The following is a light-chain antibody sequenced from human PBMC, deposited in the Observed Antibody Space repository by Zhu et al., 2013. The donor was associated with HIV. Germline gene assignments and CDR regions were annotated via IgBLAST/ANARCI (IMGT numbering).Light chain of an antibody. CDR2: GAS. CDR3: QQYNNWPPWT. V-gene: IGKV3-15*01. Sequence: EIVLTQSPGTLSLSPGERATLSCGASQSVGSTFLAWYQQIPGRAPRLLIYGASTRATGVPARFSGGGSGTEFTLTINSLQSEDFAIYYCQQYNNWPPWTFGQGTKVEIK. CDR1: QSVGST. J-gene: IGKJ1*01.